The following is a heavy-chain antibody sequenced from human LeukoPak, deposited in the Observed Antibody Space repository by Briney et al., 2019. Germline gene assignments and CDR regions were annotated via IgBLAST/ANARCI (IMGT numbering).Heavy chain of an antibody. D-gene: IGHD4-17*01. CDR1: GFTFSIYN. Sequence: GGSLRLSCAASGFTFSIYNMNWVRQAPGKGLEWVSSISSSSYIYYADSVKGRFTVSRDNAKNSLYLQMNSLRAEDTAVYYCARLTTTVTTPFDYWGQGTLVTVSS. J-gene: IGHJ4*02. CDR3: ARLTTTVTTPFDY. CDR2: ISSSSYI. V-gene: IGHV3-21*01.